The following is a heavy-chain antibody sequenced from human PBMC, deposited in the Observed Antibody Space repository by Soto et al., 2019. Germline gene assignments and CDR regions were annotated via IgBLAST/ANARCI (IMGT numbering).Heavy chain of an antibody. CDR1: GFTFRSFT. CDR3: TRDASRDSSARGWFDP. V-gene: IGHV3-21*01. Sequence: VGSLRLSCAASGFTFRSFTMNWVRQAPGKGLERVSTISSNSAYIYYTDALRGRFTISRDNAKNSLHLQMNSLRAEDTAVYYCTRDASRDSSARGWFDPWGPGTLVTVS. J-gene: IGHJ5*02. D-gene: IGHD6-13*01. CDR2: ISSNSAYI.